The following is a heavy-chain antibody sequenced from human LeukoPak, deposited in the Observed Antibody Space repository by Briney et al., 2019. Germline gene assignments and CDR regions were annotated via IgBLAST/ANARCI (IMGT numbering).Heavy chain of an antibody. CDR1: DDSITSYY. CDR3: ARVTITSAFDI. CDR2: IYYSGST. J-gene: IGHJ3*02. D-gene: IGHD4-17*01. V-gene: IGHV4-59*08. Sequence: SETLSLTCTVSDDSITSYYWTWIRQPPGKALEWIGYIYYSGSTNYNPSLKSRVTISVDTSKNQFSLKLSSVTAADTAVYYCARVTITSAFDIWGQGTVVTVSS.